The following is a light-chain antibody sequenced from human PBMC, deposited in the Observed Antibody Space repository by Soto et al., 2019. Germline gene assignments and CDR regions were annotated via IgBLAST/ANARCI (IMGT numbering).Light chain of an antibody. CDR1: QTVSITY. CDR2: GAS. V-gene: IGKV3D-15*01. Sequence: TQSPGTLSLSPGQSDTLSCRASQTVSITYLTWYQQKPGQAPRLLIFGASKRATGIPDRFSGSGSGTEFTLTISSLQSEDFAVYYCQQYKNWPTITFGQGTRLEIK. CDR3: QQYKNWPTIT. J-gene: IGKJ5*01.